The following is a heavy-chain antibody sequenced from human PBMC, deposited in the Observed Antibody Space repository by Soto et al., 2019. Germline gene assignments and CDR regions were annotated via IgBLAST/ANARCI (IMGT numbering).Heavy chain of an antibody. J-gene: IGHJ4*02. D-gene: IGHD3-22*01. CDR3: ASPGYDSGAYFPNAH. Sequence: SVKVSCKASGGIFSNFVITWVRQAPGHGLEWMGQIIPVFGTPNYAQMFQGRVTITADESTSTAYMELSSLRSADPAVYYCASPGYDSGAYFPNAHWGQGTLVTVSS. V-gene: IGHV1-69*13. CDR1: GGIFSNFV. CDR2: IIPVFGTP.